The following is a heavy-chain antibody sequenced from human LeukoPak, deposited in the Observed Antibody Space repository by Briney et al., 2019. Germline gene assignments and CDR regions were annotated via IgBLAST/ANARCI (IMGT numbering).Heavy chain of an antibody. CDR3: ARTSIAARRANAFDI. CDR1: GGSISSGGYS. D-gene: IGHD6-6*01. CDR2: IYHSGST. Sequence: PSGTLSLTCAVSGGSISSGGYSWSWIRQPPGKGLEWIGYIYHSGSTYYNPSLKSRVTISVDRSRNQFSLKLSSATAADTAVYYCARTSIAARRANAFDIWGQGTMVTVSS. V-gene: IGHV4-30-2*01. J-gene: IGHJ3*02.